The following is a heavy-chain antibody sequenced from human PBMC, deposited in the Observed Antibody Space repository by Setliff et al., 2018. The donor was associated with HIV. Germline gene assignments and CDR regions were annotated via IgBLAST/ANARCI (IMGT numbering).Heavy chain of an antibody. D-gene: IGHD3-10*01. CDR2: ITPNSGGT. Sequence: ASVKVSCKASGYTFTDYYIHWVRQAPGQGLEWMGWITPNSGGTNYAQKFQGRVTITRDTSANTAYMELSSLRSEDTAVYYCARADPLGEQVWSLQYFHLWGQGTLVTVSS. V-gene: IGHV1-2*02. CDR1: GYTFTDYY. CDR3: ARADPLGEQVWSLQYFHL. J-gene: IGHJ1*01.